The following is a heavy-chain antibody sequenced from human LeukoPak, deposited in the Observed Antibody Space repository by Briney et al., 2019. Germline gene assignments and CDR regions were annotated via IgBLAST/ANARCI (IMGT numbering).Heavy chain of an antibody. V-gene: IGHV3-23*01. CDR1: GFTFSSYA. CDR2: ISGSGGST. Sequence: GXXLRLSCAASGFTFSSYAMSWVRQAPGKGLEWVSAISGSGGSTYYADSVKGRFTISRDNSKNTLYLQMNSLRAEDTAVYYCARVTRYYFDYWGQGTLVTVSS. D-gene: IGHD4-11*01. CDR3: ARVTRYYFDY. J-gene: IGHJ4*02.